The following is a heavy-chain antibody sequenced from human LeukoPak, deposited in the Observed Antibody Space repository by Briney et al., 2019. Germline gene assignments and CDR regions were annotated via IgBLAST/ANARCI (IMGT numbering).Heavy chain of an antibody. CDR3: ARSPKPAAMGGWFDP. J-gene: IGHJ5*02. CDR1: GGSISSYY. Sequence: SETLSLTCTVSGGSISSYYWSWIRQPPGKGLEWIGCIYYSGSTNYNPSLKSRVTISVDTSKNQFSLKLSSVTAADTAVYYCARSPKPAAMGGWFDPWGQGTLVTVSS. CDR2: IYYSGST. D-gene: IGHD2-2*01. V-gene: IGHV4-59*01.